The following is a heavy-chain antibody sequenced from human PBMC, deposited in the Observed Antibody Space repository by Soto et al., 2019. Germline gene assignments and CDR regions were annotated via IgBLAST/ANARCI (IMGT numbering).Heavy chain of an antibody. J-gene: IGHJ3*02. D-gene: IGHD2-15*01. CDR1: GGSISSSSYD. CDR3: ARQGSAGWPLDI. Sequence: PSETLSLTCTVAGGSISSSSYDWGWIRQPPGKGLEWIWSIYYSGSTYYNPSLKSRVTISVDTSKNQFTLKASDTAIYYCARQGSAGWPLDIWGQGTMVTVSS. V-gene: IGHV4-39*01. CDR2: IYYSGST.